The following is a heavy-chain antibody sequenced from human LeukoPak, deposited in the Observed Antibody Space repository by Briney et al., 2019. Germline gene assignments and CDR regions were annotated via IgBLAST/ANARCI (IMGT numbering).Heavy chain of an antibody. J-gene: IGHJ6*03. Sequence: SETLSLTCTVSGGSLSSYYRSWIRQPAGKGLEWIGRIYTSGSTNYNPSLTSRVTMSVDTSKNQFSLKLSSVTAADTAVYYCARAVGSGSFQTYYYYMDVWGKGTTVTISS. CDR2: IYTSGST. D-gene: IGHD3-10*01. CDR1: GGSLSSYY. V-gene: IGHV4-4*07. CDR3: ARAVGSGSFQTYYYYMDV.